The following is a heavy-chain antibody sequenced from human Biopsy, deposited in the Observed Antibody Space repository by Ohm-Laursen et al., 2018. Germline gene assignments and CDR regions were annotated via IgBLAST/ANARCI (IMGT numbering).Heavy chain of an antibody. CDR2: IWYDGSNK. CDR1: GFTVSSNY. Sequence: SLRLSCSASGFTVSSNYMSWVRQAPGEGLEWVAAIWYDGSNKNYADSVKGRSTISRDNSKNTLYLQMNSLRGEDTAVYYCAKCMTGGSNYYFHHCGQGTLATVSS. V-gene: IGHV3-33*06. J-gene: IGHJ4*02. D-gene: IGHD2-8*01. CDR3: AKCMTGGSNYYFHH.